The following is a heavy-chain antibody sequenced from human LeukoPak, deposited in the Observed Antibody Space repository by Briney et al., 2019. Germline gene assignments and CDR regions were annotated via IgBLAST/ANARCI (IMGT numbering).Heavy chain of an antibody. Sequence: GGSLRLSCAASGFTFSTYAMSWVRQAPGKGLEWVSSISSSSRYIYYADSVKGRFTISRDNAKNSLYLQMNSLRAEDTAVYYCARGGVGATDLDYWGQGTLVTVSS. CDR2: ISSSSRYI. D-gene: IGHD1-26*01. V-gene: IGHV3-21*01. J-gene: IGHJ4*02. CDR3: ARGGVGATDLDY. CDR1: GFTFSTYA.